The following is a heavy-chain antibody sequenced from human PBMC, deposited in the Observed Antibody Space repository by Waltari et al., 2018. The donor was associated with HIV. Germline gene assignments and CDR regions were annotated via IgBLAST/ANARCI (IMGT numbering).Heavy chain of an antibody. CDR2: IKDDGSEK. J-gene: IGHJ1*01. CDR3: AREGSTVASFHH. Sequence: EVQLVESGGGLVQPGGSLRLSCAASGFSFKTHWMTWVRLAPGKGLEWVANIKDDGSEKFYVDSVKGRFTISRDNAKNSLYLQMNSLRVEDTAIYYCAREGSTVASFHHWGQGTLVTVSS. D-gene: IGHD4-17*01. V-gene: IGHV3-7*01. CDR1: GFSFKTHW.